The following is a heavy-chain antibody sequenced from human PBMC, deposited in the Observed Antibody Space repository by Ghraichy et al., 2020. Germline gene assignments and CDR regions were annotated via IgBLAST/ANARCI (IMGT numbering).Heavy chain of an antibody. CDR3: ARVPAATPEKGYWFDP. CDR2: MNPNSGNT. V-gene: IGHV1-8*01. CDR1: GYTFTSYD. Sequence: ASVKVSCKASGYTFTSYDINWVRQATGQGLEWMGWMNPNSGNTGYAQKFQGRVTMTRNTSISTAYMELSSLRSEDTAVYYCARVPAATPEKGYWFDPWGQGTLVTVSS. D-gene: IGHD2-2*01. J-gene: IGHJ5*02.